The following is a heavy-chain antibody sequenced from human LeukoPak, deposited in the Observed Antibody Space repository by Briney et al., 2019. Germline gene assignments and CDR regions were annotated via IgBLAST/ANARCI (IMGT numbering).Heavy chain of an antibody. D-gene: IGHD4-17*01. CDR2: VYTSGST. CDR3: ARAPVNTNNWFDP. J-gene: IGHJ5*02. CDR1: GGSISTYY. Sequence: SETLSLTCAVSGGSISTYYWSWIRQPPGKGLEWIGYVYTSGSTNYNPSLKSRVTISVDTSKNQFSLRLTSVTAADTAVYYCARAPVNTNNWFDPWGQGTLDTVSS. V-gene: IGHV4-59*01.